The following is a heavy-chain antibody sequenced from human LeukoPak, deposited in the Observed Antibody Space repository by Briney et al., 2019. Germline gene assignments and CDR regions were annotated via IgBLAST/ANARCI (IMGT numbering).Heavy chain of an antibody. Sequence: PGGSLRLSCAASGFTFSSYGMHWVRQAPGKGLEWVAVISYDGSNKYYADSVKGRFTISRDNSKNTLYLQMNSLRAEDTAVYYCAKLASVEDTAMVPMREDAFDIWGQGTMVTVSS. CDR1: GFTFSSYG. D-gene: IGHD5-18*01. V-gene: IGHV3-30*18. CDR3: AKLASVEDTAMVPMREDAFDI. J-gene: IGHJ3*02. CDR2: ISYDGSNK.